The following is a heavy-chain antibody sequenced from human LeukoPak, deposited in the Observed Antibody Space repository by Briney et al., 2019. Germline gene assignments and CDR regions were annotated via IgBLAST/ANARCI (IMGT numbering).Heavy chain of an antibody. CDR2: IWYDRSNK. CDR3: AKDDGYYDSSGPAGG. CDR1: GFTFSSYG. J-gene: IGHJ4*02. Sequence: PGGSLRLSCAASGFTFSSYGMHWVRQAPGKGLEWVAVIWYDRSNKYYADSVKGRFTISRDNSKNTLYLQMNSLRAEDTAVYYCAKDDGYYDSSGPAGGWGQGTLVTVSS. V-gene: IGHV3-33*06. D-gene: IGHD3-22*01.